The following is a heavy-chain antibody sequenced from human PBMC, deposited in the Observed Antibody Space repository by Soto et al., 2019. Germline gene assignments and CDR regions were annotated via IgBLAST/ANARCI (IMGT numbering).Heavy chain of an antibody. Sequence: PGGSLRLSCAASGFTFSSYAMSWVRQAPGKGLEWVSAISGSGGSTYYAASVKGRFTISRDNSKNTLYLQMNSLRAEDTAVYYCAKVPIKYSSGHNIYYFDYWGQGTLVTVSS. CDR3: AKVPIKYSSGHNIYYFDY. CDR2: ISGSGGST. CDR1: GFTFSSYA. V-gene: IGHV3-23*01. D-gene: IGHD6-19*01. J-gene: IGHJ4*02.